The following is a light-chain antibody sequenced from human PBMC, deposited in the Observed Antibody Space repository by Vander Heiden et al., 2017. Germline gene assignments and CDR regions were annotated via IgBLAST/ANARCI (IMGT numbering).Light chain of an antibody. CDR3: QQSDSTPQA. V-gene: IGKV1-39*01. CDR2: AAS. Sequence: EIQMTQSPSSLCAPVGDRVTITCRASQSISSYLNWYQQKPRKAPKLLIYAASSLQSGVPSRFSGSGSGTDFTLTISRLQPEDFATYYCQQSDSTPQAFGQGTKVEIK. CDR1: QSISSY. J-gene: IGKJ1*01.